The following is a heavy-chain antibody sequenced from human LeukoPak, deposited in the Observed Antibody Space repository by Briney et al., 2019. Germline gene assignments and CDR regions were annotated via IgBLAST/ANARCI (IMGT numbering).Heavy chain of an antibody. D-gene: IGHD3-22*01. J-gene: IGHJ4*02. V-gene: IGHV1-8*01. CDR1: GYTLTSYD. CDR2: MNPNSGNT. Sequence: GASVKVSCKASGYTLTSYDINWVRQATGQGLEWMGWMNPNSGNTGYALKFQGRVTMTRNTSISTAYMELSSLRSEDTAVYYCARGGSGYYYWDYWGQGTLVTVSS. CDR3: ARGGSGYYYWDY.